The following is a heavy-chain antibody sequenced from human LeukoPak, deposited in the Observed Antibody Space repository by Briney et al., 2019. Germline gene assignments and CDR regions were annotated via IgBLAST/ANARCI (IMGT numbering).Heavy chain of an antibody. V-gene: IGHV4-38-2*02. CDR1: AYSIGSGYY. Sequence: PSETLSLTCTVSAYSIGSGYYWGWIRQPPGKGLEWIGSIYHSGSTYYSPSLKSRVTISVDTSKNQFSLKLSSVTAADTAVYYCARDDFLQYFDYWGQGTLVTVSS. D-gene: IGHD3/OR15-3a*01. CDR3: ARDDFLQYFDY. CDR2: IYHSGST. J-gene: IGHJ4*02.